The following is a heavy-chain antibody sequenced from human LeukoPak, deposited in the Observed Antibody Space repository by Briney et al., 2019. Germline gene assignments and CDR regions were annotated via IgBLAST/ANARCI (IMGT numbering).Heavy chain of an antibody. CDR1: GFTFDDYA. D-gene: IGHD6-6*01. V-gene: IGHV3-9*01. CDR3: AKDSSSAYYYYYMDV. Sequence: GGSLRLSCAASGFTFDDYAMHWVRQAPGKGLEWVSGISWNSGSIGYADSVKGRFTISRDNAKNSLHLQMNSLRAEDTALYYCAKDSSSAYYYYYMDVWGKGTTVTVSS. J-gene: IGHJ6*03. CDR2: ISWNSGSI.